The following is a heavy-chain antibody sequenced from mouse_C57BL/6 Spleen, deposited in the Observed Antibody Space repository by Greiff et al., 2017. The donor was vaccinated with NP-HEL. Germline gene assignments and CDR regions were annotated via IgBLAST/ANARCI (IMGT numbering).Heavy chain of an antibody. V-gene: IGHV1-55*01. Sequence: QVQLQQPGAELVKPGASVKMSCKASGYTFPSYWITWVKQRPGQGLEWIGDIYPGSGSTTYNEKFKSKATLTVDTSSSTAYMQLSSLTSEDSAVYYCARSLYGYDEGDYFDYWGQGTTLTVSS. J-gene: IGHJ2*01. CDR2: IYPGSGST. CDR3: ARSLYGYDEGDYFDY. CDR1: GYTFPSYW. D-gene: IGHD2-2*01.